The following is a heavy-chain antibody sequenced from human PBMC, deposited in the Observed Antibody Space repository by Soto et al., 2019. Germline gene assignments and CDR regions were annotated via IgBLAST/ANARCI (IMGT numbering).Heavy chain of an antibody. J-gene: IGHJ2*01. CDR3: VNPEWNNKNYYFEP. CDR2: IYWDDDK. Sequence: QITLKESGPKLVNPTQTLTLTCTVSGFSLSTSGVGVGWVRQPPGKALEWLTLIYWDDDKRYSPSLKSRLSINKDTPKNQVVFKMTNMDPMDTATYFCVNPEWNNKNYYFEPWGRGTLVTVSS. CDR1: GFSLSTSGVG. D-gene: IGHD3-3*01. V-gene: IGHV2-5*02.